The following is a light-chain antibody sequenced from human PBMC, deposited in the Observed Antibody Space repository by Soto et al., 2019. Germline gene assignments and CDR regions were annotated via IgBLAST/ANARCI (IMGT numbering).Light chain of an antibody. CDR1: SSDVGGYNY. V-gene: IGLV2-8*01. Sequence: QSALTQPPSASGSPGQSVTISCTGTSSDVGGYNYVSWYQQHPGKAPKLMIYEVSKRPSGVPDRFSGSKSGNTASLTVSGLQAEDEADYYCSSYVGSNNFVFGTGTKLIVL. CDR2: EVS. CDR3: SSYVGSNNFV. J-gene: IGLJ1*01.